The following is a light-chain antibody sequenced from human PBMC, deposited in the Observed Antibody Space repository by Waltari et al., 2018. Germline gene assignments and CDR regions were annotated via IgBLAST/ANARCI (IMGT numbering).Light chain of an antibody. Sequence: DIVMTKSPDSLAVSLGERATINCQSSQIVLYSSNNKNYLAWYQQKPGQPPKLLIYWASTRESGVPDRFSCSGSGTDFTLTISSLQAEDVAVYYCQQYYSTITFGQGTRLEIK. CDR1: QIVLYSSNNKNY. CDR3: QQYYSTIT. V-gene: IGKV4-1*01. J-gene: IGKJ5*01. CDR2: WAS.